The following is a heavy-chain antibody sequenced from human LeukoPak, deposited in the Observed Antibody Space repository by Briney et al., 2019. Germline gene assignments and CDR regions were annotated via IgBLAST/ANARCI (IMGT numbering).Heavy chain of an antibody. CDR3: AKDCIAAAGRDAFDI. Sequence: GGSLRLFCAASGFPFSSYAMSWLRRAPGEGLEWVSAFCGSGGSTYYADSVKGRFTISRDNSKNTLYLQMNSLRAEDTAVYYCAKDCIAAAGRDAFDIWGQGTMVTVSS. D-gene: IGHD6-13*01. CDR2: FCGSGGST. J-gene: IGHJ3*02. CDR1: GFPFSSYA. V-gene: IGHV3-23*01.